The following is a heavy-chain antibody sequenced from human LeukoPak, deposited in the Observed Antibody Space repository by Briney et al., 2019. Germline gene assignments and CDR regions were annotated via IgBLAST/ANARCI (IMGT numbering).Heavy chain of an antibody. CDR3: ARANYDFWSGYGMDV. CDR2: INPSGGST. V-gene: IGHV1-46*01. Sequence: ASVKVSCKASGYTFTSYYMHWVRQAPGQGLEWMGLINPSGGSTSYAQKFQGRVTMTRDTSTSTVYMELSSLRSEDTAVYYCARANYDFWSGYGMDVWGQGTTVTVSS. CDR1: GYTFTSYY. D-gene: IGHD3-3*01. J-gene: IGHJ6*02.